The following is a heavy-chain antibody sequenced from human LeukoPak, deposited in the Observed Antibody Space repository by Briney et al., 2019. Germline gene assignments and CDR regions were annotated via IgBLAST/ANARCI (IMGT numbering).Heavy chain of an antibody. J-gene: IGHJ4*02. Sequence: PGGSLRLSCAASGFTFSSYAMHWVRQAPGKGLEWVAVISYDGSNKYYADSVKGRFTISRDNSKNTLYLQMNSLRAEDTAVYYCAKESPNDYWGQGTLVTVSS. CDR1: GFTFSSYA. V-gene: IGHV3-30-3*01. CDR3: AKESPNDY. CDR2: ISYDGSNK.